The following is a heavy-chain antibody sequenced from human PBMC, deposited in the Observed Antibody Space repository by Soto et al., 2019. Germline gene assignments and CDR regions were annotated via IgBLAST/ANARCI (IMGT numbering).Heavy chain of an antibody. D-gene: IGHD2-2*02. CDR3: ALDYNCSRTRCYTARVDH. CDR1: GGTFSSYA. J-gene: IGHJ4*02. V-gene: IGHV1-69*13. Sequence: SVKVSCKASGGTFSSYAISWVRQAPGQGLEWMGGIIPIFGTANYAQKFQGRVTITADESTSTAYMELSSLRSEDTAVYYCALDYNCSRTRCYTARVDHWGQGTLVTVSS. CDR2: IIPIFGTA.